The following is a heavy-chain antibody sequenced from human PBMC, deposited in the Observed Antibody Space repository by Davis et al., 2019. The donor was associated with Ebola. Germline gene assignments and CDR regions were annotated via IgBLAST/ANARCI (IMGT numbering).Heavy chain of an antibody. CDR3: AKDPGERWLQPHYYYYGMDV. D-gene: IGHD5-24*01. CDR2: ISGSGGST. CDR1: AFTFSSYG. Sequence: GGSLRLSCAASAFTFSSYGMHWVRQAPGKGLEWVSAISGSGGSTYYADSVKGRFTISRDNSKNTLYLQMDSLRAEDTAVYYCAKDPGERWLQPHYYYYGMDVWGQGTTVTVSS. J-gene: IGHJ6*02. V-gene: IGHV3-23*01.